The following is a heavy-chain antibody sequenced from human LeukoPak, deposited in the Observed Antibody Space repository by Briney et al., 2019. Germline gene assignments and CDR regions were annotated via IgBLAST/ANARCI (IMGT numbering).Heavy chain of an antibody. CDR2: IYTSGST. J-gene: IGHJ4*02. CDR1: GGSISSGSYY. CDR3: ASQETYYDFPNY. Sequence: SETLSLTCTVSGGSISSGSYYWSWIRQPAGKGLEWIGRIYTSGSTNYNPSLKSRVTISVDTSKNQFSLKLSSVTAADTAVYYCASQETYYDFPNYWGQGTLVTVSS. V-gene: IGHV4-61*02. D-gene: IGHD3-3*01.